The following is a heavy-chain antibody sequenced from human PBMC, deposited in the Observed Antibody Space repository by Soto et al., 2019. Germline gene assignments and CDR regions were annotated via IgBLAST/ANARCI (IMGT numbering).Heavy chain of an antibody. CDR1: GFTVSNNY. D-gene: IGHD3-22*01. J-gene: IGHJ3*01. CDR2: IYTGGST. V-gene: IGHV3-53*02. CDR3: TNYYESSGYYPGAFDV. Sequence: EVQLVETGGGLIQPGGSLRLSCAASGFTVSNNYISWVRQAPGKGLEWVSVIYTGGSTYYADSVKGRFTISRDNSKNTLYLQMNSLRAEDTAVYYCTNYYESSGYYPGAFDVWGQGTMVTVSS.